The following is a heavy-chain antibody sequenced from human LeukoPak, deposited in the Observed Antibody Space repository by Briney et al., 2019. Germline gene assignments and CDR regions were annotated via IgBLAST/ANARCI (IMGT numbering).Heavy chain of an antibody. D-gene: IGHD4-17*01. CDR2: IHSSGST. CDR3: ARAFSGDYAWLDY. CDR1: SGSISSGTYY. J-gene: IGHJ4*02. Sequence: SETLSLTCTASSGSISSGTYYWSWIRQHPGKGLEWIGYIHSSGSTYYNPSLKSRVTISEDTSKNTFSLKLSSVTAADTAVYYCARAFSGDYAWLDYWGQGTLVTVSS. V-gene: IGHV4-31*03.